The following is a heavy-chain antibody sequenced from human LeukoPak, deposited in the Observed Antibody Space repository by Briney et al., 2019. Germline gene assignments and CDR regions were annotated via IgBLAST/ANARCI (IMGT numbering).Heavy chain of an antibody. Sequence: GGSLRLSCAASGFTVSSNYMSRVRQAPGKGLEWVSVIYRDGSTYYADSVKGRFTISRDNPKNTLYLQRNSLRAEDTAVYYCARDGSGSGFNWFDPWGQGTLVTVSS. CDR3: ARDGSGSGFNWFDP. D-gene: IGHD3-10*01. V-gene: IGHV3-53*01. J-gene: IGHJ5*02. CDR1: GFTVSSNY. CDR2: IYRDGST.